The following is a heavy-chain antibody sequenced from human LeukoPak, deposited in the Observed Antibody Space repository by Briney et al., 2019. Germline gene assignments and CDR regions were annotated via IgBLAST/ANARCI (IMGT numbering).Heavy chain of an antibody. V-gene: IGHV3-23*01. CDR2: ISGCCGST. CDR3: AKLSGSYYY. D-gene: IGHD1-26*01. Sequence: PGGSLRLSCATSGFTFSSYAMNWVRQAPGKGLEWVSAISGCCGSTYYEDSVKGRFTISRDNSKNTLFLQMNSLRAEDTAVYYCAKLSGSYYYWGQGTLVTVSS. CDR1: GFTFSSYA. J-gene: IGHJ4*02.